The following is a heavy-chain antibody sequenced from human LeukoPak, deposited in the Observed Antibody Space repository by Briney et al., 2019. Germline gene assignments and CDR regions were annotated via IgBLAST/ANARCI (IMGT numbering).Heavy chain of an antibody. D-gene: IGHD1-26*01. CDR2: ISGYNGNT. CDR3: GRSREGLYSGSSLDY. V-gene: IGHV1-18*01. CDR1: GYTSSDYG. Sequence: ASVKVPCKASGYTSSDYGISWVRQAPGQGLEWMGWISGYNGNTNYAQKFQGRVTMTTDTSTSTAYMELRSLKSDDTAVYYCGRSREGLYSGSSLDYWGQGTLVTVSS. J-gene: IGHJ4*02.